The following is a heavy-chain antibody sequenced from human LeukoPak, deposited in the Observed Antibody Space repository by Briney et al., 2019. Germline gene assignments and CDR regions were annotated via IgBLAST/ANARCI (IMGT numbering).Heavy chain of an antibody. CDR3: ARANRYSYGHYFDY. Sequence: GGSLRLSCAASGFTFDDYGMSWVRQAPGKGLEWVSGINWNGGSTGYADSVKGRFTISRDNAKNSLHLQMNSLRAEDTALYYCARANRYSYGHYFDYWGQGTLVTVSS. V-gene: IGHV3-20*04. J-gene: IGHJ4*02. CDR2: INWNGGST. D-gene: IGHD5-18*01. CDR1: GFTFDDYG.